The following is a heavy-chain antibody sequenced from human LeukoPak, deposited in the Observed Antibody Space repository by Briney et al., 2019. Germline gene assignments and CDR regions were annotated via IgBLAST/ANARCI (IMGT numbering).Heavy chain of an antibody. Sequence: GGSLRLSCVGSGFSFSSYWMTWVRQAPGKGLEWVANIKQDGSETYYVDSVKGRFTIYRDNAENSVYMQMNSLRAEDTAVYYCARAGQLPAPQQIDYWGHGTLVTVSS. V-gene: IGHV3-7*01. CDR1: GFSFSSYW. D-gene: IGHD1/OR15-1a*01. CDR2: IKQDGSET. J-gene: IGHJ4*01. CDR3: ARAGQLPAPQQIDY.